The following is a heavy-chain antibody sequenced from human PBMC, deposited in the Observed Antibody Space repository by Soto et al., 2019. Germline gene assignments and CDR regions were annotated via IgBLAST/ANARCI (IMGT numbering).Heavy chain of an antibody. CDR1: GYTFTNYG. CDR3: ARDNGDGGASLSDF. J-gene: IGHJ4*02. D-gene: IGHD2-21*01. CDR2: ISTYNGKT. Sequence: QVPLAQSGPEVTTPGASVKVSCKASGYTFTNYGLSWVRQAPGQGLEWMGWISTYNGKTDYAQKFQDRVTLTIDTSTTTGNLEVRSLRSDDTAIYYCARDNGDGGASLSDFWDQGTLVTVAS. V-gene: IGHV1-18*04.